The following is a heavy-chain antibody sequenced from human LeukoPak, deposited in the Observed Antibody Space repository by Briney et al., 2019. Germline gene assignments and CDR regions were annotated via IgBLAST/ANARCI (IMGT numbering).Heavy chain of an antibody. CDR3: AKEEGRYSSSWSDYYYYMDV. CDR1: GFTFDDYG. V-gene: IGHV3-20*04. Sequence: GGSLRLSCAASGFTFDDYGLSWVRQAPGKGLEWVSGINWSGGSTGHADSVKGRFTISRDNAKNSLYLQMNSLRAEDTALYYCAKEEGRYSSSWSDYYYYMDVWGKGTTVTVSS. D-gene: IGHD6-13*01. CDR2: INWSGGST. J-gene: IGHJ6*03.